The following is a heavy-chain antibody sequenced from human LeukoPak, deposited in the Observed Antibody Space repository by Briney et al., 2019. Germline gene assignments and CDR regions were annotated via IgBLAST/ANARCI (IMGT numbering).Heavy chain of an antibody. V-gene: IGHV3-7*03. J-gene: IGHJ4*02. CDR2: IKQDGSEE. D-gene: IGHD6-13*01. Sequence: GGSLRLSCAASGFTFSSYWMSWVRQAPGKGLERVANIKQDGSEEYYVDFVKGRFTISRDNAKNSLYLQMNSLRAEDTAVYYCARDIWQQLVPGNWGQGTLVTVSS. CDR3: ARDIWQQLVPGN. CDR1: GFTFSSYW.